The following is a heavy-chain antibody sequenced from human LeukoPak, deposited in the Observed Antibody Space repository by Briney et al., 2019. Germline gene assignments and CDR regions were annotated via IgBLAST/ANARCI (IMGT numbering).Heavy chain of an antibody. CDR1: GGSISSNSYY. Sequence: SETLSLTCTVSGGSISSNSYYWDWIRQPPGKGLEWIGSIYYSGSTYYNPSLKSRVTISVDTSKNQFSLKLSSVTAADTAVYYCARGNWDSLGYYYYYMDVWGKGTTVTISS. CDR3: ARGNWDSLGYYYYYMDV. CDR2: IYYSGST. J-gene: IGHJ6*03. D-gene: IGHD3-16*01. V-gene: IGHV4-39*07.